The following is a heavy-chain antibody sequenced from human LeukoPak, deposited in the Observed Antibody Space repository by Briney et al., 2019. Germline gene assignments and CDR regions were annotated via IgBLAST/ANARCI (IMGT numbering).Heavy chain of an antibody. Sequence: ASVKVSCKASGYTLTGYYMHWVRQAPGQGLEWMGWINPNSGGTNYAQKFQGRVTMTRDTSISTAYMELSRLRSDDTAVYYCARGHRDGTTYNYYYYMDVWGKGTTVTVSS. CDR2: INPNSGGT. V-gene: IGHV1-2*02. D-gene: IGHD1-7*01. CDR3: ARGHRDGTTYNYYYYMDV. J-gene: IGHJ6*03. CDR1: GYTLTGYY.